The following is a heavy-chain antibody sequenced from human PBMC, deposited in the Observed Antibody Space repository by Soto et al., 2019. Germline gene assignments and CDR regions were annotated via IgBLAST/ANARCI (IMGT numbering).Heavy chain of an antibody. J-gene: IGHJ5*02. CDR2: IIPIFGTA. V-gene: IGHV1-69*12. CDR3: ARADREIVGATNNLFDP. Sequence: QVQLVQSGAEVKKPGSSVKVSCKASGGTFSSYAISWVRQDPGQGLEWMGGIIPIFGTANYAQKFQGRVTITADESTSTAYMELSSLRSEDTAVYYCARADREIVGATNNLFDPWGQGTLVTVSS. CDR1: GGTFSSYA. D-gene: IGHD1-26*01.